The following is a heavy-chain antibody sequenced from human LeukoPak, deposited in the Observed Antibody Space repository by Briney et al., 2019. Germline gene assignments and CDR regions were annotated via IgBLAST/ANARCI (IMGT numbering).Heavy chain of an antibody. CDR2: INPDGSRT. CDR1: GFTFSNYW. V-gene: IGHV3-74*01. J-gene: IGHJ6*03. D-gene: IGHD3-9*01. CDR3: ARVREGRYFDWLLYPPGIYYYYYMDV. Sequence: GGSLRLSCAASGFTFSNYWIHWVRQAPGKGLEWVSRINPDGSRTTTADSVRGRFTISRDNAKNTLYLQMNSLRAEDTAVYYCARVREGRYFDWLLYPPGIYYYYYMDVWGKGTTVTVSS.